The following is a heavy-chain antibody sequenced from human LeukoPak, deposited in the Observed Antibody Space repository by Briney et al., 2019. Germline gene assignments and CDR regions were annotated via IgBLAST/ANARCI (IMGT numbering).Heavy chain of an antibody. J-gene: IGHJ3*02. CDR2: FDPEDGET. V-gene: IGHV1-24*01. CDR3: ATVSSHLVLAFDI. D-gene: IGHD2-15*01. CDR1: GYTLTELS. Sequence: ASVKVSCKVSGYTLTELSMHWVGQAPGKGLEWMGGFDPEDGETIYAQKFQGRVTMTEDTSTDTAYMELSSLRSEDTAVYYCATVSSHLVLAFDIWGQGTMVTVSS.